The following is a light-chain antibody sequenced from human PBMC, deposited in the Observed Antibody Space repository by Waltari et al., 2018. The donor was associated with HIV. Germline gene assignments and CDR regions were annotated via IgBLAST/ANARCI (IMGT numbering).Light chain of an antibody. CDR1: SSNIGSNT. Sequence: QSVLTQPPSASGTPGQRVTVSCSGSSSNIGSNTVNWYQQRPGTAPKRLIYSNNQRPSGVPDRFSGSKSGTSASLAISGLQSEDEADYYCAAWDDSLNGPVFGGGTKLTVL. J-gene: IGLJ3*02. CDR2: SNN. V-gene: IGLV1-44*01. CDR3: AAWDDSLNGPV.